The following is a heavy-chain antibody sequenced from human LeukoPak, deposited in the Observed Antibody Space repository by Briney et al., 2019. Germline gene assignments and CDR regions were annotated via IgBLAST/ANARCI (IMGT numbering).Heavy chain of an antibody. V-gene: IGHV4-59*01. J-gene: IGHJ6*03. CDR3: ARGAVGDYYYYYMDV. CDR1: GGSISSYY. D-gene: IGHD3-16*01. CDR2: IYYSGST. Sequence: PSETLSLTCTVSGGSISSYYWSWIRQPPGKGLEWIGYIYYSGSTNYNPSLKSRVTISVDTSKNQFSLKLSSVTAADTAVYYCARGAVGDYYYYYMDVWGKGTTVTVSS.